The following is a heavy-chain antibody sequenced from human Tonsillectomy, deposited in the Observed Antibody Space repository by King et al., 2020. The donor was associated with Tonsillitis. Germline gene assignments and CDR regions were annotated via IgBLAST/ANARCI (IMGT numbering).Heavy chain of an antibody. CDR3: AKDRDLWGPHGLDV. J-gene: IGHJ6*02. CDR2: FSGRGGTT. Sequence: VQLVESGGGLIQPGGSLRLSCAASGFTFSSYAMSWVRQAPGKGLEWVSGFSGRGGTTYYADSVKGRFAISRDNSKNTLYLQMNSLRAEDAAVYYCAKDRDLWGPHGLDVWGQGTTVTVSS. D-gene: IGHD3-3*01. V-gene: IGHV3-23*04. CDR1: GFTFSSYA.